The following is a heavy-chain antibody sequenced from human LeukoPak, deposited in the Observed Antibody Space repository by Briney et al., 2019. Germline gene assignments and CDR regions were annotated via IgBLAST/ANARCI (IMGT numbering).Heavy chain of an antibody. V-gene: IGHV4-59*01. Sequence: PSETLSLTCTVSGGSISSYYWSWIRQPPGKGLEWIGYIYYSGSTNYNPSLKSRVTISVDTSKNQFSLKLSSVTAADAAVYYCARQPTVDYYGSGSAAFDIWGQGTMVTVSS. J-gene: IGHJ3*02. D-gene: IGHD3-10*01. CDR1: GGSISSYY. CDR3: ARQPTVDYYGSGSAAFDI. CDR2: IYYSGST.